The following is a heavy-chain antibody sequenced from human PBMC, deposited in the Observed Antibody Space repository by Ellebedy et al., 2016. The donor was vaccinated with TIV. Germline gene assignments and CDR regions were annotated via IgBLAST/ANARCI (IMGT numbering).Heavy chain of an antibody. CDR2: ISNTGSRT. J-gene: IGHJ4*02. Sequence: PGGSLRLSCAASGFTFSSYAMSWVRQAPGKGLEWVSTISNTGSRTYYADSVEGRFSFSRDNSKKTLYLQMNSLRAEDTAVYYCAKGRGGGSDSSAPRYYFDYWGLGTLVTVSS. V-gene: IGHV3-23*01. CDR3: AKGRGGGSDSSAPRYYFDY. CDR1: GFTFSSYA. D-gene: IGHD3-22*01.